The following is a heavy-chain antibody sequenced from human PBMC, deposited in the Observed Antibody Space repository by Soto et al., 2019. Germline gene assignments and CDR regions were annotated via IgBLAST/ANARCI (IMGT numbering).Heavy chain of an antibody. CDR1: GFIFSDHL. Sequence: SGGSLRLSCSVSGFIFSDHLMHWVRQAPGKGLEYVSAISNNGEGTYYADSVKGRFTISRDNSKNTLYLQMSSLRVEDTAVYYCVRDRFCGATTCYRDFDYWGQGTLVTVSS. CDR2: ISNNGEGT. J-gene: IGHJ4*02. CDR3: VRDRFCGATTCYRDFDY. D-gene: IGHD2-2*01. V-gene: IGHV3-64D*06.